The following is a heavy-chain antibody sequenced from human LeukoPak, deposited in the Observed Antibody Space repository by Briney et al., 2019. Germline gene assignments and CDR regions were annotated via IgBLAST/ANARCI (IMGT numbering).Heavy chain of an antibody. D-gene: IGHD6-13*01. CDR1: GYTFTGYY. CDR3: ARGQEGRAAASRRKNWFDP. V-gene: IGHV1-2*02. CDR2: INPNSGGT. J-gene: IGHJ5*02. Sequence: ASVKVSCKASGYTFTGYYMHWVRQAPGQGLEWMGWINPNSGGTNYAQKFQGRVTMTRDTSISTAYMELSRLRSDDTAVYYCARGQEGRAAASRRKNWFDPWGQGTLATVSS.